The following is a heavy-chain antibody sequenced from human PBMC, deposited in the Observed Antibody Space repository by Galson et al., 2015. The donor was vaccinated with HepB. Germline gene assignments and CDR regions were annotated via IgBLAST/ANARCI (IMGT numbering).Heavy chain of an antibody. D-gene: IGHD1-26*01. V-gene: IGHV1-69*13. Sequence: SVKVSCKASGGTFSSYVISWVRQAPGQGPEWMGGIIPIFGTANYALKFQGRVTITANGSTSTAHMELSSLRSEDTAVYYCASGMGATINAFDIWGQGTMVTVSS. CDR2: IIPIFGTA. J-gene: IGHJ3*02. CDR1: GGTFSSYV. CDR3: ASGMGATINAFDI.